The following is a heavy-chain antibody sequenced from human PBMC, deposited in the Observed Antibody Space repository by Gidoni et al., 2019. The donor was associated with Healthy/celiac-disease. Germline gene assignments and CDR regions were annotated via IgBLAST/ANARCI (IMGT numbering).Heavy chain of an antibody. J-gene: IGHJ6*02. D-gene: IGHD3-10*01. V-gene: IGHV3-21*01. Sequence: EVQLVESGGGLVKPGWSLRLSCAASGFTFSSYSMNWVRQAPGQGLEWVSSISSSSSYIYYADSVKGRFTISRDNAKNSLYRQMNSLRAEDTAVYYCARVITMGGMDVWGQGTTVTVSS. CDR1: GFTFSSYS. CDR3: ARVITMGGMDV. CDR2: ISSSSSYI.